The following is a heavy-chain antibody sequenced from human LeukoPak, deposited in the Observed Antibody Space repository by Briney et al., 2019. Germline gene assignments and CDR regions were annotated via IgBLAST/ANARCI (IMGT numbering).Heavy chain of an antibody. CDR1: GFSLSTGGVG. J-gene: IGHJ4*02. CDR3: AHTDNHGSGTYYKW. CDR2: IYWDDDK. D-gene: IGHD3-10*01. V-gene: IGHV2-5*02. Sequence: KESGPTLVKPTQTLTLTYTLSGFSLSTGGVGVGWIRQSPGKALEWLALIYWDDDKRYSPSLKSRLTITKYTSKNQVVLTMTNMDPVDTATYYCAHTDNHGSGTYYKWWGQGTLSPSPQ.